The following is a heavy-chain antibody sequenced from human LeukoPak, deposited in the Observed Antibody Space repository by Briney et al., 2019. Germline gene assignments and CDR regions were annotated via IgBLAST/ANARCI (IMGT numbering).Heavy chain of an antibody. Sequence: PGGSLRLSCAASGFTFSSYGMHWVRQAPGKGLEWVAVIWYDGSNKYYADSLKGRFTISRDNSKNTLYLQMNSLRAEDTAVYYCARSVPFGGVRNFDYWGQGTLVTVSS. J-gene: IGHJ4*02. D-gene: IGHD3-16*01. CDR3: ARSVPFGGVRNFDY. V-gene: IGHV3-33*01. CDR1: GFTFSSYG. CDR2: IWYDGSNK.